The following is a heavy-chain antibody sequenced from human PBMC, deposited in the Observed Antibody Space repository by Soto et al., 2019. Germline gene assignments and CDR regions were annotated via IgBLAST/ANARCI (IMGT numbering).Heavy chain of an antibody. CDR3: VKGEYYYDSGAYYPFDY. CDR2: ISTNGGST. J-gene: IGHJ4*02. CDR1: GFTFRIYA. Sequence: GGSLRLSCSASGFTFRIYAMHWVRQAPGKGLEYVSTISTNGGSTYYADSVKGRFAISRDNSKNTPYLQMSSLRAEDTAVYYCVKGEYYYDSGAYYPFDYWGQGTLVTVSS. D-gene: IGHD3-22*01. V-gene: IGHV3-64D*06.